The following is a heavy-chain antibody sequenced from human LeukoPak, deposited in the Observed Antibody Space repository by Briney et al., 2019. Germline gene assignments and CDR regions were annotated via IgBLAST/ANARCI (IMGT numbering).Heavy chain of an antibody. CDR1: GDSVSSNSAA. V-gene: IGHV6-1*01. CDR3: ARDSVMIYRYFDL. CDR2: AYYRSKWYS. Sequence: SQTLSLTCAISGDSVSSNSAAWNWIRRSPSRGLEWPGRAYYRSKWYSDYAVSVKSRIIINPDTSKNQFSLQLNSVTPEDTAVYYCARDSVMIYRYFDLWGRGTLVTVSS. D-gene: IGHD3/OR15-3a*01. J-gene: IGHJ2*01.